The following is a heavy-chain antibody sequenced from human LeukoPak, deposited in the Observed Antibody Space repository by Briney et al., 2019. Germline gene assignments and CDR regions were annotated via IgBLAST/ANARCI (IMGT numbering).Heavy chain of an antibody. V-gene: IGHV3-7*01. D-gene: IGHD6-13*01. CDR1: GFTFSNYW. J-gene: IGHJ4*02. CDR2: IKQDGSQK. Sequence: GGSLRRSCSASGFTFSNYWVRWVRQAPGKGLEWVANIKQDGSQKYYVDSVKGRFTISRDNAKNSLYLQMNSLGAEDTAVYYCARWGIAAAGTYGDFDYWGQGNLVTVSS. CDR3: ARWGIAAAGTYGDFDY.